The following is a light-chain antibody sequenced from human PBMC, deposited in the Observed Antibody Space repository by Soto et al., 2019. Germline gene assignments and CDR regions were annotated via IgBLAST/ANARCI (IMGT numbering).Light chain of an antibody. V-gene: IGLV3-1*01. CDR3: QAWDSSTYNYV. Sequence: SYELTQPPSVSVSPGQTASITSSGNRLGDKYACWYQQKPGQSPVLVIYQDSKRPSGIPERFSGSNSGNTATLTISGTQAMDEADYYCQAWDSSTYNYVFGTGTKV. J-gene: IGLJ1*01. CDR1: RLGDKY. CDR2: QDS.